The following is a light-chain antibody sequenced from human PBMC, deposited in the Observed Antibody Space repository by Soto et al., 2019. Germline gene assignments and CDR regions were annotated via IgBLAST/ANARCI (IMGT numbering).Light chain of an antibody. J-gene: IGLJ1*01. Sequence: QSALTQPASVSGSPGQSITISCTGTSGDFGSYNLVSWYQHHPGKAPKLMIYEGSKRPSGVSNRFSGSKSGSTASLTISGLQAEDEADYYCCSYARSSTYVFGTGTKLTVL. CDR2: EGS. CDR1: SGDFGSYNL. CDR3: CSYARSSTYV. V-gene: IGLV2-23*01.